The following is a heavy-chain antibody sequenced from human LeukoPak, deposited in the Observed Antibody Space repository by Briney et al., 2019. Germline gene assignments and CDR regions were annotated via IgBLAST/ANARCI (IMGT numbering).Heavy chain of an antibody. D-gene: IGHD5-18*01. Sequence: TGGSLRLSCAASGFTFSSYAMHWVRQAPGKGLEWVGRIKSKTDSATRDFAAPVKGRFTISRDDSRNTLFLQMNSLKTEDTGVYFCTAGYGNSDFDYWGQGTLVTVSS. CDR3: TAGYGNSDFDY. V-gene: IGHV3-15*01. CDR1: GFTFSSYA. J-gene: IGHJ4*02. CDR2: IKSKTDSATR.